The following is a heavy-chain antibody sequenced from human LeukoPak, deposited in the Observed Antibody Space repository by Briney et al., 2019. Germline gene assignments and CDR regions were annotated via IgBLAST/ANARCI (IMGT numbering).Heavy chain of an antibody. D-gene: IGHD4/OR15-4a*01. CDR3: ARGQKVLGNYYYGMDV. CDR2: INSDGSST. J-gene: IGHJ6*02. CDR1: GFTLSSYW. V-gene: IGHV3-74*01. Sequence: PGGSLRLSCAASGFTLSSYWMRWVRQAPGKGLVWVSRINSDGSSTSYADSVKGRFTISRDNAKNTLYLQMNSLRAEDTAVYYCARGQKVLGNYYYGMDVWGQGTTVTVSS.